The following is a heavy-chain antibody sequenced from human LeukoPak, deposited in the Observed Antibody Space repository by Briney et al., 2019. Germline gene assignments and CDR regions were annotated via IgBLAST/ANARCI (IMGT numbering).Heavy chain of an antibody. V-gene: IGHV1-69*04. CDR1: GGTFNSYV. J-gene: IGHJ6*02. CDR3: ARPESTITIDYYYGLDV. D-gene: IGHD4-11*01. Sequence: SVKVSCKASGGTFNSYVISWVRQAPGQGLKWMGRINAIVAIANYAQRFQDRLTITADKSTSIVYMELSSLRSDDTAVYYCARPESTITIDYYYGLDVWGQGTTVTVSS. CDR2: INAIVAIA.